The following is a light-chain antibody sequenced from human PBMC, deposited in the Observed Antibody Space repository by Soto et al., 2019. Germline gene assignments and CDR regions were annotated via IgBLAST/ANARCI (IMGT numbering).Light chain of an antibody. CDR3: QQLNRFPRT. CDR2: AAS. CDR1: QDISSY. Sequence: DIQLTQSPSFLSASVGDRVIITCRASQDISSYLAWYQQRPGKVPRFLTHAASTLQSGVPSRFSAAGSGTTSTLTISSLQAEDIETYYCQQLNRFPRTFGQGTKVEV. V-gene: IGKV1-9*01. J-gene: IGKJ1*01.